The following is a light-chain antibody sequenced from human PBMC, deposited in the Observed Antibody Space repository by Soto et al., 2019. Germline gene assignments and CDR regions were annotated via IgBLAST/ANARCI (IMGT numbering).Light chain of an antibody. J-gene: IGKJ1*01. CDR3: QQYGSSPWT. CDR1: QSVSSSY. CDR2: GAS. V-gene: IGKV3-20*01. Sequence: IVLTQSPGTLSLSPGERATLSCRASQSVSSSYLAWYQQKPGQAPRLLIYGASSRATGIPDRFSGSGSGTDFTLTISRLEPEDFAVYYCQQYGSSPWTFGQGTTGDIK.